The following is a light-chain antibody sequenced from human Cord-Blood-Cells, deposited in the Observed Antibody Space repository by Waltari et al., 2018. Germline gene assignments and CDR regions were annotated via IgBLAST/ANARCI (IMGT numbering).Light chain of an antibody. CDR1: QSLLHSNGYNY. Sequence: DIVMTQSPLSLPVTPGEPASISCRSSQSLLHSNGYNYLDWYLQKPGQSPQLLIYLGSNRVSGVPDRFSGSGSGTDCTLKISRVEAEDVGVYYCMQALQTPITFGQGTRLEIK. V-gene: IGKV2-28*01. CDR2: LGS. J-gene: IGKJ5*01. CDR3: MQALQTPIT.